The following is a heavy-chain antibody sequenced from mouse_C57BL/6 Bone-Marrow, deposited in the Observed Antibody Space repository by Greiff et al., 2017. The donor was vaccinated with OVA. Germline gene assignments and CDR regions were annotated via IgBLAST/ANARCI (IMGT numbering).Heavy chain of an antibody. CDR1: GFTFSSYG. D-gene: IGHD3-2*02. CDR2: ISSGGSYT. V-gene: IGHV5-6*01. Sequence: EVQLVESGGDLVKPGGSLKLSCAASGFTFSSYGMSWVRQTPDKRLEWVATISSGGSYTYYPDSVKGRFTISRDNAKNTLYLQMSSLKSEDTAMYYCSRHSSGPAWFAYCCQGTLVTVSA. J-gene: IGHJ3*01. CDR3: SRHSSGPAWFAY.